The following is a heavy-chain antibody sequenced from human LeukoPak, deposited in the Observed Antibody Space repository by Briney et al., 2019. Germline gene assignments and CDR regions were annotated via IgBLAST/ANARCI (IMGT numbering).Heavy chain of an antibody. CDR3: ASDYYGSGSFSYFDY. D-gene: IGHD3-10*01. J-gene: IGHJ4*02. CDR1: GVSFSGYY. V-gene: IGHV4-34*01. CDR2: IHHSGTT. Sequence: PSETLSLTCAASGVSFSGYYWSWFRQSPGKGLEWIGDIHHSGTTNYNPSLKSRVTISIDTSKDQFSLKLSSVTAADTAVYYCASDYYGSGSFSYFDYWGQGTLVTVSS.